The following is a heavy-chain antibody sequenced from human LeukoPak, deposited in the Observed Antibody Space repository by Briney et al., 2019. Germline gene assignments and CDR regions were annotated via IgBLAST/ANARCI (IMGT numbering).Heavy chain of an antibody. V-gene: IGHV3-7*01. CDR2: IKHDGSDA. J-gene: IGHJ6*02. CDR3: ARDKSANYYYYAMDV. Sequence: GGSLRLSCAAFGSPFSSYWMTWVRQTPGKGLEWVANIKHDGSDAYYADSVSGRLTVSRDISKNTLYLQMNSLRAEDTAVYYCARDKSANYYYYAMDVWGQGTTVTVSS. CDR1: GSPFSSYW. D-gene: IGHD6-13*01.